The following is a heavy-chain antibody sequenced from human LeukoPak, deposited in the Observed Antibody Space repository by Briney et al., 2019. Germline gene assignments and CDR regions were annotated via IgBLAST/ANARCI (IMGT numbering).Heavy chain of an antibody. CDR2: IDSSSTTI. V-gene: IGHV3-48*02. D-gene: IGHD6-19*01. J-gene: IGHJ2*01. Sequence: GGSLRLSCAASGFTLSSCSMNWVRQAPGKGLEWVSYIDSSSTTIYYADSVKGRFTISRDNAKNSLYLQMHSLRDEDTAVYYCARDRLVPYWHFDLWGRGTLVTVSS. CDR3: ARDRLVPYWHFDL. CDR1: GFTLSSCS.